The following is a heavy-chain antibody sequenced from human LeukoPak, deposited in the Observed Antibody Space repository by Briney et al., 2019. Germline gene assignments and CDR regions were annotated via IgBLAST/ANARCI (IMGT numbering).Heavy chain of an antibody. D-gene: IGHD3-3*01. CDR3: ARAPTYYDFWSGYYDPYYYYYMDV. CDR1: GYTFTGYY. J-gene: IGHJ6*03. CDR2: INPNSGGT. Sequence: ASVKVSCKASGYTFTGYYMHWVRQAPGQGLEWMGWINPNSGGTNYAQKFQGRVTMTRDTSISTAYMELSRLRSDDTAVYYCARAPTYYDFWSGYYDPYYYYYMDVWGKGTTVTVSS. V-gene: IGHV1-2*02.